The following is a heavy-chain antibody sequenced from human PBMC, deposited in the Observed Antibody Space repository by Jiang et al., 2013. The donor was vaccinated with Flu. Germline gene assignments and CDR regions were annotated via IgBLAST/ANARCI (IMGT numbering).Heavy chain of an antibody. CDR3: ARRGYSYGYAYYYYYGMDV. Sequence: GAEVKKPGESLKISCKGSGYSFTSYWIGWVRQMPGKGLEWMGIIYPGDSDTRYSPSFQGQVTISADKSISTAYLQWSSLKASDTAMYYCARRGYSYGYAYYYYYGMDVWGQGTTVTVSS. CDR2: IYPGDSDT. V-gene: IGHV5-51*01. CDR1: GYSFTSYW. J-gene: IGHJ6*02. D-gene: IGHD5-18*01.